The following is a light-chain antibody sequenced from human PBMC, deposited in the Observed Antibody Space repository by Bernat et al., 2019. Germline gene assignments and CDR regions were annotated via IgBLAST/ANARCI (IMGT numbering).Light chain of an antibody. V-gene: IGKV1-39*01. J-gene: IGKJ1*01. CDR1: QSISSD. CDR3: QQSYSTPQA. CDR2: AAS. Sequence: DIQMTQSPSSLSASVGDRVTITCRASQSISSDLNWYQHEPGKAPKLLIYAASSLQTGVPSRFSGSGSEPDFTLTISSLQPEDFATYYCQQSYSTPQAFGQGTKVELK.